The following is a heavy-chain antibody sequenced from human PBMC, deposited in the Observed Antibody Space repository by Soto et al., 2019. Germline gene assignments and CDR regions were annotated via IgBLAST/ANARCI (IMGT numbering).Heavy chain of an antibody. CDR1: GFTFSSYS. CDR2: ISSSSYI. V-gene: IGHV3-21*01. CDR3: ASPYSSSSGAAYYYYGMDA. J-gene: IGHJ6*02. D-gene: IGHD6-6*01. Sequence: GGSLRLSCAASGFTFSSYSMNWVRQAPGKGLEWVSSISSSSYIYYADSVKGRFTISRDNAKNSLYLQMNSLRAEDTAVYYCASPYSSSSGAAYYYYGMDAWGQGTTVTVSS.